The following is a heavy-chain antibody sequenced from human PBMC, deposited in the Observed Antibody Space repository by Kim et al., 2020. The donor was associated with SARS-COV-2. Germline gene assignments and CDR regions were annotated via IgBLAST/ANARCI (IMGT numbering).Heavy chain of an antibody. V-gene: IGHV3-23*01. D-gene: IGHD3-10*01. CDR2: ISGSGGST. J-gene: IGHJ4*02. CDR3: AKGLRVRGEIDY. Sequence: GGSLRLSCAASGFTFSSYSMSWVRQAPGKGLEWVSAISGSGGSTYYADSVKGRFTISRDNSKNMLYLQMNSLRAEDTAVYYCAKGLRVRGEIDYWGRGTLVTVSS. CDR1: GFTFSSYS.